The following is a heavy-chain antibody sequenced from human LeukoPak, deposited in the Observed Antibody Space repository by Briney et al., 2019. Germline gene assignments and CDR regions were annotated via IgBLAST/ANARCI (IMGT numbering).Heavy chain of an antibody. D-gene: IGHD2-21*02. V-gene: IGHV1-2*02. J-gene: IGHJ4*02. CDR2: INPNSGGT. CDR3: ARDPRAYCGGDCYSHFDY. Sequence: ASVKVSCKASGYTFTGYYMHWVRQAPGQGLEWMGWINPNSGGTNYAQKFQGRVTMTRDTSISTAYMELSSLRSEDTAVYYCARDPRAYCGGDCYSHFDYWGQGTLVTVSS. CDR1: GYTFTGYY.